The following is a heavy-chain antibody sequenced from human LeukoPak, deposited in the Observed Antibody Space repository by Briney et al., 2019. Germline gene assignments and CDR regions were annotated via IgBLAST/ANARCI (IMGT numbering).Heavy chain of an antibody. CDR1: GGTFSSYT. V-gene: IGHV1-69*02. Sequence: ASVKVSCKASGGTFSSYTISWVRQAPGQGLEWMGRIIPILGIANYAQKFQGRVTITADKSTSTAYMELSSLRSEDTAVYYCARGEAYGEVDYWGQGTLVTVSS. D-gene: IGHD4-17*01. CDR3: ARGEAYGEVDY. J-gene: IGHJ4*02. CDR2: IIPILGIA.